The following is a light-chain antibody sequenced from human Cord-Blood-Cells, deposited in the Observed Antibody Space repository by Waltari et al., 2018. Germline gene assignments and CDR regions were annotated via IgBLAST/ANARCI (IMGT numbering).Light chain of an antibody. V-gene: IGKV3-11*01. Sequence: EIVFTQSPDTLSWYPGERATISCRASTSVSSYLAWYQQKPGQAPRLLIYDASNRATGIPARFSGSGSGTDFTLTISSLEPEDFAVYYCQQRSNWLTFGGGTKVEIK. CDR3: QQRSNWLT. CDR2: DAS. J-gene: IGKJ4*01. CDR1: TSVSSY.